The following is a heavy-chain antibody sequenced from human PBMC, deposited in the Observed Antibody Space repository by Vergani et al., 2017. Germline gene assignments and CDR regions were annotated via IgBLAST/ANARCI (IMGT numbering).Heavy chain of an antibody. CDR3: ARGAVTYYYHDGIGPSRNYYMDV. V-gene: IGHV5-51*01. CDR2: IYPGDSDT. D-gene: IGHD3-22*01. J-gene: IGHJ6*03. Sequence: EVQLVQSGAEVKKPGESLKISCKGSGYSFTSYWIGWVRQMPGKGLEWMGIIYPGDSDTRYSPSFQGQVTISADKSISTAYLQWSSLKASDTAMYYCARGAVTYYYHDGIGPSRNYYMDVWGKGTTVTVSS. CDR1: GYSFTSYW.